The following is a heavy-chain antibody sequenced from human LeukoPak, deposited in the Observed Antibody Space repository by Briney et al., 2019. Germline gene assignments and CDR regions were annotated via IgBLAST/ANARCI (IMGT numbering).Heavy chain of an antibody. Sequence: PGAALKISCKGSGSSFTNYWIGWGRQMPGKGLEWMGIIYPGDSDTRYSPSFQGQVTISADKSISTAYLQWSSLKASDTAMYYCARHPAGSSSSGGDYWGQGTLVTVSS. CDR3: ARHPAGSSSSGGDY. V-gene: IGHV5-51*01. D-gene: IGHD6-6*01. CDR1: GSSFTNYW. CDR2: IYPGDSDT. J-gene: IGHJ4*02.